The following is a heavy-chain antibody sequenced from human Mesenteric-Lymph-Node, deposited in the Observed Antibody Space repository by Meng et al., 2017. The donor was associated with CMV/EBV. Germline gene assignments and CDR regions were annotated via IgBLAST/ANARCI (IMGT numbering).Heavy chain of an antibody. CDR1: GASVSSGSHY. D-gene: IGHD1-26*01. CDR2: IYYSGGT. V-gene: IGHV4-61*01. Sequence: GSLRLSCTVSGASVSSGSHYWSWIRQPPGKGLEWIGHIYYSGGTSYNPSLKSRVTISVDTSKNQFSLKLSSVTAADTAVYYCARGRGYYNRSWFDPWGQGTLVTVSS. CDR3: ARGRGYYNRSWFDP. J-gene: IGHJ5*02.